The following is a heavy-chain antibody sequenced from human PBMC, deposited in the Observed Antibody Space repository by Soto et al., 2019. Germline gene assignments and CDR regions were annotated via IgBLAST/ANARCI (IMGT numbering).Heavy chain of an antibody. CDR3: ARHSRIYSSSEGGYFDY. V-gene: IGHV4-39*01. Sequence: SETLSLTCTVSGGSISSSSYYWGWIRQPPGKGLEWIGSIYYSGSTYYNPSLKSRVTISVDTSKNQFSLKLSSVTAADTAVCYCARHSRIYSSSEGGYFDYWGQGTLVTVSS. D-gene: IGHD6-13*01. CDR1: GGSISSSSYY. J-gene: IGHJ4*02. CDR2: IYYSGST.